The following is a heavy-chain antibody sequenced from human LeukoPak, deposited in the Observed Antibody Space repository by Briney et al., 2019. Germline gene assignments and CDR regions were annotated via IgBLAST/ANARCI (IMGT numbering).Heavy chain of an antibody. J-gene: IGHJ4*02. CDR2: INTNTGNP. V-gene: IGHV7-4-1*02. CDR3: ARDMITFGGVIAPFDY. Sequence: ASVKVSCKASGYTFTSYAMNWVRQAPGQGLEWMGWINTNTGNPTYAQGFTGRFVFSLDTSVSKAYLQISSLKAEDTAVYYCARDMITFGGVIAPFDYWGQRTLVTVSS. CDR1: GYTFTSYA. D-gene: IGHD3-16*02.